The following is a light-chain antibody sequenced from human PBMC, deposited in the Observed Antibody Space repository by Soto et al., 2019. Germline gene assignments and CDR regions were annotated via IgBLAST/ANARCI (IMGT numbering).Light chain of an antibody. J-gene: IGLJ3*02. Sequence: QTVVTQPPSASGSPGQSVTISCTGTSSDVGGYTYVSWYQQHPDKAPKLMIYEVNKRPPGVPDRFSGSKSGNTASLTVSGLQTEDEADYYCISYAGNNVWVFGGGTKLTVL. CDR2: EVN. CDR3: ISYAGNNVWV. CDR1: SSDVGGYTY. V-gene: IGLV2-8*01.